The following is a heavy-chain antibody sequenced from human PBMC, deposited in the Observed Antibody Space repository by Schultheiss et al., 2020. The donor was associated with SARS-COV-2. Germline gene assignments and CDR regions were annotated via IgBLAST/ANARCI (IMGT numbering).Heavy chain of an antibody. V-gene: IGHV4-61*08. J-gene: IGHJ6*02. CDR1: GGSVSRSGYY. CDR3: ATGSYGMDV. CDR2: IYYSGST. Sequence: SETLSLTCTVSGGSVSRSGYYWSWIRQAPGKGLEWIGYIYYSGSTYYNPSLKSRVTISVDTSKNQFSLRLSSVTAADTAVYYCATGSYGMDVWGQGTTVTVSS.